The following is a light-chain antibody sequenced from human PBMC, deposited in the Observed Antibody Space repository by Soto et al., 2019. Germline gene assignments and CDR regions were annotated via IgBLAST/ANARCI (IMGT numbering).Light chain of an antibody. CDR2: QVT. CDR3: NSYSSTSFYV. J-gene: IGLJ1*01. CDR1: GSDIATFNY. Sequence: QSALARPASMAGSPGQSITISCTGSGSDIATFNYVSWYQQYPGKAPKLLIYQVTSRASGVSHRFSGSKSGNTAALTISGLQPEDEAEYYCNSYSSTSFYVFGTGTKVTVL. V-gene: IGLV2-14*01.